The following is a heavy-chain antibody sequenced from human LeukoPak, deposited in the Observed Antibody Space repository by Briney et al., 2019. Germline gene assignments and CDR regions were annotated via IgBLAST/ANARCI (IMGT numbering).Heavy chain of an antibody. J-gene: IGHJ4*02. Sequence: PSETLSLTCTVSRGSISGYYWGWIRQPPGKGLEWIGYIYYSGSTNYNPSLKSRVTISIDTSKKQFSLKLSSVTAADTAVYYCARVDYSNPSYWGQGTLVTVSS. D-gene: IGHD4-11*01. V-gene: IGHV4-59*01. CDR3: ARVDYSNPSY. CDR2: IYYSGST. CDR1: RGSISGYY.